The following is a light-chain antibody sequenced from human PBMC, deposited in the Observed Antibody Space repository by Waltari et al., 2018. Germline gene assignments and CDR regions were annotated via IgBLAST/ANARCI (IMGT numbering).Light chain of an antibody. CDR3: NSYISSITLEL. V-gene: IGLV2-14*03. CDR1: SSDVGGYNY. J-gene: IGLJ2*01. CDR2: DVS. Sequence: SALTQPAAVSGSPGQSITIPCNGTSSDVGGYNYVSWYQQHPGKAPKLMIYDVSNRASGVPNRLSGSKSGNTAALTISGLQAEDEADYHCNSYISSITLELFGGGTSLTVL.